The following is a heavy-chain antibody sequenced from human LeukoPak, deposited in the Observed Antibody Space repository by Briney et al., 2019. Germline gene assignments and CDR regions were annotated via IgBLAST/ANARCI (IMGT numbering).Heavy chain of an antibody. CDR3: ARDQTVVPAAMLLSGYYYYGMDA. Sequence: PGGSLRLSCAASGFTFSSYSMNWVRQAPGKGLEWVSYISSSSSTIYYADSVKGRFTISRDNAKNSLYLQMNSLRAEDTAVYYCARDQTVVPAAMLLSGYYYYGMDAWGQGTTVTVSS. V-gene: IGHV3-48*04. CDR2: ISSSSSTI. J-gene: IGHJ6*02. D-gene: IGHD2-2*01. CDR1: GFTFSSYS.